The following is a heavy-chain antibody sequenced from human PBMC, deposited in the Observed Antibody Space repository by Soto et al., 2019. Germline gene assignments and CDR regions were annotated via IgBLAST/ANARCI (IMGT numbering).Heavy chain of an antibody. CDR1: GFSISGSG. J-gene: IGHJ3*02. V-gene: IGHV3-73*01. CDR3: TRVDAPGDRAFDI. Sequence: EVQLVESGGGLVQPGGSLRLSCAASGFSISGSGIHWVRQASGKGLEWVARIRDRTNGYATGFAASVQGRFSISRDDSKNTAFMQMNSLNAEDTAVYDCTRVDAPGDRAFDIWGQGTMVTVSS. CDR2: IRDRTNGYAT.